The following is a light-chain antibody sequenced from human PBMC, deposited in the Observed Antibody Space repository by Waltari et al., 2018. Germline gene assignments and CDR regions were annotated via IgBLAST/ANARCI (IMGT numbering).Light chain of an antibody. CDR3: QQFHDYPWT. J-gene: IGKJ1*01. V-gene: IGKV1-9*01. CDR1: QGISTY. CDR2: EAS. Sequence: IPLTQSPSSLSASVGDTVTITCRASQGISTYLAWLQQKPGRAPKVLIFEASTLQSGVPSRFSGSGSGIDFTLTISSLQPEDVATYYCQQFHDYPWTFGQGTKVEIK.